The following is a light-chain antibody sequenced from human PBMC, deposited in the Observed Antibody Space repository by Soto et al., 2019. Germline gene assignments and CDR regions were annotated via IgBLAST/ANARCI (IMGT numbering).Light chain of an antibody. V-gene: IGLV2-14*01. CDR3: NSYTVSSTWV. CDR2: EVV. J-gene: IGLJ3*02. Sequence: QSALTQPASVSGSPGQSITISCTGTSSDVGGYGYVSWYQQHPGKAPKLMIYEVVNRPSGVSNRFSGSKSGNTASLTISGLQAEDEAVYYCNSYTVSSTWVFGGGTKLTVL. CDR1: SSDVGGYGY.